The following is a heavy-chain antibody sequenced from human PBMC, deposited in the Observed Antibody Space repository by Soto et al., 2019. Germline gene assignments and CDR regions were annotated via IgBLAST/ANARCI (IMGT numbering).Heavy chain of an antibody. CDR1: GASVSSGNYY. Sequence: QVQLQESGPGLVKPSETLSLTCTVSGASVSSGNYYWSWIRQPPGKGLECIGYISYSGSTNYNPYLKSRVTLSIDTSKNQFALKLSSGTAADTAVYYCARGSGSYYAYWGQGTLVTVSS. V-gene: IGHV4-61*01. D-gene: IGHD1-26*01. J-gene: IGHJ4*02. CDR2: ISYSGST. CDR3: ARGSGSYYAY.